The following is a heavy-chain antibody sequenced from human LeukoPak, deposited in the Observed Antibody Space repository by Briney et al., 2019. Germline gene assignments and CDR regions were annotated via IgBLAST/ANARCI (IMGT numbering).Heavy chain of an antibody. D-gene: IGHD5-18*01. Sequence: SETLSLTCTVPGGSISSSNWWSWVRQPPGKGLEWIGEIYHSGSTNYNPSLKSRVTISVDKSKNQFSLKLSSVTAADTAVYYCARNSYGYSPTPIDYWGQGTLVTVSS. CDR3: ARNSYGYSPTPIDY. J-gene: IGHJ4*02. CDR2: IYHSGST. CDR1: GGSISSSNW. V-gene: IGHV4-4*02.